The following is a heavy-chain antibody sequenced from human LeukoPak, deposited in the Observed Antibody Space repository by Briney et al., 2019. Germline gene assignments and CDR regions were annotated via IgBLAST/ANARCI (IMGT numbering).Heavy chain of an antibody. D-gene: IGHD1-26*01. V-gene: IGHV4-34*01. CDR1: GGSFSGYY. CDR3: ARGEWELLMVIGYY. Sequence: SETLSLTCAVYGGSFSGYYWSWIRQPPGKGLEWIGEINHSGSTNYNPSLKSRVTISVDTSKNQFSLKLSSVTAEDTAVYYCARGEWELLMVIGYYWGQGTLVTVSS. J-gene: IGHJ4*02. CDR2: INHSGST.